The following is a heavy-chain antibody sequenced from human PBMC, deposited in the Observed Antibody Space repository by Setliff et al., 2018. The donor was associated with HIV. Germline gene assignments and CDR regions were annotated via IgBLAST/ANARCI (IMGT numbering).Heavy chain of an antibody. Sequence: GGSLRLSCEASGFIFSRYWMSWVRQAPGKGLEWVANIKEDGIKKYYVDAVKGRFTVSRDNAENSVYLQMNGLRVDDTALYYCTRDGGEYWGEGTLVTVSS. D-gene: IGHD3-16*01. CDR2: IKEDGIKK. CDR3: TRDGGEY. CDR1: GFIFSRYW. V-gene: IGHV3-7*03. J-gene: IGHJ4*02.